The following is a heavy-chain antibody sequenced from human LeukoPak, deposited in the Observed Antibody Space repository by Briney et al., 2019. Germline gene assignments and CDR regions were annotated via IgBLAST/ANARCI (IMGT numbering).Heavy chain of an antibody. CDR1: GGTFSSYA. CDR2: IIPIFGTA. V-gene: IGHV1-69*05. Sequence: SVKVSCKASGGTFSSYAISWVRHAPGQGLEWMGGIIPIFGTANYAQKFQGGVTITTDESTSTAYMELSSLRSEDTAVYYCASTAPRGDSSGYYYVDRGQGTLGTVSS. J-gene: IGHJ4*02. CDR3: ASTAPRGDSSGYYYVD. D-gene: IGHD3-22*01.